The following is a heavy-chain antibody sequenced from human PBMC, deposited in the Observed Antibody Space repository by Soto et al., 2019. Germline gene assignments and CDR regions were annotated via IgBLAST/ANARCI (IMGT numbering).Heavy chain of an antibody. CDR2: ISWNSGSI. CDR3: PKDMGRVTVTTNFTY. Sequence: EVQLVESGGGLVQPGRSLRLSCAAPGFTFDDYAMHWVRQAPGKGLEWVSGISWNSGSIGYADSVKGRFTISRDNAKNSRYLQMNSLRAEDTALYYCPKDMGRVTVTTNFTYWGRGTLVTVPS. V-gene: IGHV3-9*01. D-gene: IGHD4-17*01. J-gene: IGHJ4*02. CDR1: GFTFDDYA.